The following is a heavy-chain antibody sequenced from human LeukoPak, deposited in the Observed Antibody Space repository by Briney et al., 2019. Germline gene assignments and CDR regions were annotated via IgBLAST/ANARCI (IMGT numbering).Heavy chain of an antibody. Sequence: PSETLSLTCTVSGGSISSYYWNWIRQPPGKGLEWIGHIYYSGSTTYDPSLKSRVTISVDTSKNQFSLKLSSVTAADTAVYYCAVSLGSSSVPYFDYWGQGTLVTVSS. CDR2: IYYSGST. CDR3: AVSLGSSSVPYFDY. V-gene: IGHV4-59*12. CDR1: GGSISSYY. D-gene: IGHD6-6*01. J-gene: IGHJ4*02.